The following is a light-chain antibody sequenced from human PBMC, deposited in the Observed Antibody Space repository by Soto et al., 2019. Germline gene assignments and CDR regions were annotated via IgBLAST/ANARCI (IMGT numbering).Light chain of an antibody. J-gene: IGKJ4*01. CDR1: QTISTS. CDR3: QQSYSTPT. CDR2: AAS. Sequence: DIQMTQSPSSLSASVGDRVAISCRAIQTISTSLNWYQQKPGKAPKLLIYAASTLQSGVPSRFRGSGSGTDFTLTISNLQPEDFATYYCQQSYSTPTFGRGTKVEIK. V-gene: IGKV1-39*01.